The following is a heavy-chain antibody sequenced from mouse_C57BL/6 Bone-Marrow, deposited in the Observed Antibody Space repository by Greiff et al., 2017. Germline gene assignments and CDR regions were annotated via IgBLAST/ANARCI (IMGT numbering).Heavy chain of an antibody. V-gene: IGHV1-64*01. CDR3: ASCGNSYFDC. CDR1: GYTFTSYW. J-gene: IGHJ2*01. CDR2: IHPNSGST. Sequence: QVQLQQPGAELVKPGGSVKLSCKASGYTFTSYWMHWVKQRPGQGLEWIGMIHPNSGSTNYNEKFKGKATLTVDTSSSTAYMQLSSLTSEDSEVYYCASCGNSYFDCWGQGTTLTVSS. D-gene: IGHD2-1*01.